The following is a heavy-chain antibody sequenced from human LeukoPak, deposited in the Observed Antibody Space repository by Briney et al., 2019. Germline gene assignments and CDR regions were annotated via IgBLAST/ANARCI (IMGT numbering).Heavy chain of an antibody. Sequence: ASVKVSCKATGYTFTSYYMHWVRQAPGQGLEWMGIINPSGGSTSYAQKFQGRVTMTRDTSTSTVYMELSSLRSEDTAVYYCARDRYCSGGSCYYFDYWGQGTLVTVSS. V-gene: IGHV1-46*01. CDR1: GYTFTSYY. D-gene: IGHD2-15*01. J-gene: IGHJ4*02. CDR3: ARDRYCSGGSCYYFDY. CDR2: INPSGGST.